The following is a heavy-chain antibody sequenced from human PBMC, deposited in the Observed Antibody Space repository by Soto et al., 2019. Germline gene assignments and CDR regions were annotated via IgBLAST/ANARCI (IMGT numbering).Heavy chain of an antibody. D-gene: IGHD6-19*01. CDR1: GFTFSSYD. J-gene: IGHJ6*02. Sequence: HPGGSLRLSCSASGFTFSSYDMHWVRQATGKGLEWVSGIGTAGDTYYPDSVKGRFTISRENAKNSLYLQMNSLRAGDTAVYYCARVALADYLMDVWGRGTTVTVSS. V-gene: IGHV3-13*01. CDR2: IGTAGDT. CDR3: ARVALADYLMDV.